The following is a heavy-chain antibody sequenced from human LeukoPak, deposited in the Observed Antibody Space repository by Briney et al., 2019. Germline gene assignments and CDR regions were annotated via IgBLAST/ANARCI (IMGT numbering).Heavy chain of an antibody. CDR2: INHSGST. CDR3: ARDLGLRFDH. Sequence: SETLSLTCAVYGGSFSGYYWSWIRQPPGKGLEWIGEINHSGSTNYNPSLKSRVTISVDTFKNQFSLKLSSVTAADTAVYYCARDLGLRFDHWGQGTLVTVSS. CDR1: GGSFSGYY. J-gene: IGHJ5*02. V-gene: IGHV4-34*01. D-gene: IGHD1-26*01.